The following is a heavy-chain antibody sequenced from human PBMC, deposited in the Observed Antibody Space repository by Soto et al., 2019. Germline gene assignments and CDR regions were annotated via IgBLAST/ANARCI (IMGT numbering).Heavy chain of an antibody. CDR3: AREYSASSPDP. CDR2: ISGSGNKT. CDR1: GFTFSSFD. Sequence: EVQLLESGGGLVQPGGSLKLSCAASGFTFSSFDMSWVRQAPGMGLEWVSGISGSGNKTYYAGSVKGRLTTSRNNTKNTLYLQMNSLSAEDTALYYCAREYSASSPDPWGQGTLV. V-gene: IGHV3-23*01. J-gene: IGHJ5*02. D-gene: IGHD5-12*01.